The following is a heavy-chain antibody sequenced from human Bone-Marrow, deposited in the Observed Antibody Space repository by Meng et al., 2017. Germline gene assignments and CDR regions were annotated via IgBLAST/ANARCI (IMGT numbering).Heavy chain of an antibody. D-gene: IGHD2-15*01. Sequence: SVKVSCKASGGTFSSYAISWVRQAPGQGLEWMGGIIPICGTANYAQKFQGRVTITADEATSTAYMELSSLRSEDTAVYYCARDGEYCSGGSCYHCWGQGTLVTVSS. J-gene: IGHJ4*02. V-gene: IGHV1-69*13. CDR3: ARDGEYCSGGSCYHC. CDR2: IIPICGTA. CDR1: GGTFSSYA.